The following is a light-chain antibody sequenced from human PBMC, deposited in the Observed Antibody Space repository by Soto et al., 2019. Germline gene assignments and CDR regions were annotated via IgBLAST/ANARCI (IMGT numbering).Light chain of an antibody. V-gene: IGKV1-9*01. Sequence: IQLTQSPSSLSASVGDSVTITCRASKAIGSSFAWYQQKPGKVPKVLIYGASTLQNGVPSRFSGSGSGTEFTLTISGLQSEDFAVYYCQQYSIWRTFGQGTKVDIK. CDR3: QQYSIWRT. CDR1: KAIGSS. J-gene: IGKJ1*01. CDR2: GAS.